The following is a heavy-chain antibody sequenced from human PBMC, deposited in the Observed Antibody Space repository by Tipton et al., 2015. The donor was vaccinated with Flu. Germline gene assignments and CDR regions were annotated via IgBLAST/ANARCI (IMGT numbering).Heavy chain of an antibody. CDR1: GGSISSYY. CDR3: ARVEKWLLHGAFDI. J-gene: IGHJ3*02. V-gene: IGHV4-59*01. D-gene: IGHD3-22*01. CDR2: IYYSGST. Sequence: TLSLTCTVSGGSISSYYWSWIRQPPGKGLEWIGYIYYSGSTNYNPSLKSRVTISVDTSKNQFSLKLSSVTAADTAVYYCARVEKWLLHGAFDIWGQGTMVTVSS.